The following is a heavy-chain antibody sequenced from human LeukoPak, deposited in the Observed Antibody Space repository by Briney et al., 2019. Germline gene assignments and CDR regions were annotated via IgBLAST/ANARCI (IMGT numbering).Heavy chain of an antibody. CDR3: ARLGEQSSPSDY. CDR2: ISAYDGNT. D-gene: IGHD3-16*01. Sequence: GASVKVSSKASGLTFSNYGITWVRQAPGQGLEWVGWISAYDGNTNYAQKFQGRVTMTTDTSTSTAHMELRSLRSEDTAVYYCARLGEQSSPSDYWGQGTLVTVSS. J-gene: IGHJ4*02. V-gene: IGHV1-18*01. CDR1: GLTFSNYG.